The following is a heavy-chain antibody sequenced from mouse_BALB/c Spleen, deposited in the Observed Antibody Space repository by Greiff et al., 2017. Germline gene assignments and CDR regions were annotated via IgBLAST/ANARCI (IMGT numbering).Heavy chain of an antibody. D-gene: IGHD2-1*01. Sequence: VQLQQSGPELVKPGASVKISCKASGYSFTGYYMHWVKQSHVKSLEWIGRINPYNGATSYNQNFKDKASLTVDKSSSTAYMELHSLTSEDSAVYYCARDGNYPYAMDYWGQGTSVTVSS. CDR2: INPYNGAT. J-gene: IGHJ4*01. CDR3: ARDGNYPYAMDY. V-gene: IGHV1-31*01. CDR1: GYSFTGYY.